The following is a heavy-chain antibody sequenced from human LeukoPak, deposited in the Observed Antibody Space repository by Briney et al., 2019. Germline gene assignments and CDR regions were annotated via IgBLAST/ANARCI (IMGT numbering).Heavy chain of an antibody. D-gene: IGHD2-2*02. CDR3: ARGVLVVPAAIFDY. V-gene: IGHV4-34*01. CDR1: GGSFGGYY. J-gene: IGHJ4*02. CDR2: INHSGST. Sequence: SETLSLTCAVYGGSFGGYYWSWIRQPPGKGLEWIGEINHSGSTNYNPSLKSRVTISVDTSKNQFSLKLSSVTAADTAVYYCARGVLVVPAAIFDYWGQGTLVTVSS.